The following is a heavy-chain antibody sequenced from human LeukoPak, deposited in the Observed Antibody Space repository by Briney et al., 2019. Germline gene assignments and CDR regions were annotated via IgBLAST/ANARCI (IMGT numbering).Heavy chain of an antibody. CDR3: AKVPWIQLWSENYFDY. Sequence: PGRSLRLSCAASGFTFSSYGMHWVRQAPGKGLEWVAVIWYDGTNKYYADSVKGRFTISRDNSKNTLYLQMNSLRAEDTAVYYCAKVPWIQLWSENYFDYWGQGTLVTVSS. D-gene: IGHD5-18*01. CDR1: GFTFSSYG. J-gene: IGHJ4*02. V-gene: IGHV3-33*06. CDR2: IWYDGTNK.